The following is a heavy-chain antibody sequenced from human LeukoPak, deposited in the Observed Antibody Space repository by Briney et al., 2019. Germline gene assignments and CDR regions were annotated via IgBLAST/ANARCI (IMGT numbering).Heavy chain of an antibody. V-gene: IGHV3-48*01. CDR2: ISSSSSTI. CDR3: ARDRGDSSGYSPEYFDY. Sequence: GGSLRLSCAASGFTFSSYSMNWVRQAPGKGLEWVSYISSSSSTIYYADSVKGRFTISRDNAKNSLYLQMNSLRAEDTAVYYCARDRGDSSGYSPEYFDYWGQGTMVTVSS. D-gene: IGHD3-22*01. J-gene: IGHJ4*02. CDR1: GFTFSSYS.